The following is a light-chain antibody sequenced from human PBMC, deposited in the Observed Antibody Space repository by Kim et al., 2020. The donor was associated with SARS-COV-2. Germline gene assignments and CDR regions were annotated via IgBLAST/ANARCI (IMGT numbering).Light chain of an antibody. CDR3: TSCTTSNTWV. CDR2: EVS. Sequence: GQSITISCTGTSSDVDHCKYVSWYQQHPGKAPKLIICEVSERPSGVSNRFSGSKSDNTASLTISGLQAEDEADYYCTSCTTSNTWVFGGGTQLTVL. V-gene: IGLV2-14*01. CDR1: SSDVDHCKY. J-gene: IGLJ3*02.